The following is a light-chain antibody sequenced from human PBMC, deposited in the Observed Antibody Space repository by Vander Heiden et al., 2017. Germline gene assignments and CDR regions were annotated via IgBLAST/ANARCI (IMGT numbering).Light chain of an antibody. CDR3: QQYNMWPYT. CDR2: DAA. J-gene: IGKJ2*01. V-gene: IGKV3-15*01. Sequence: ATLSCRASQNVSNNLAWYHQKPGQAPRLLIFDAASRATGVPARITASGSGTEFSLTISSLQSEDVASFYCQQYNMWPYTFGQGTKLEIK. CDR1: QNVSNN.